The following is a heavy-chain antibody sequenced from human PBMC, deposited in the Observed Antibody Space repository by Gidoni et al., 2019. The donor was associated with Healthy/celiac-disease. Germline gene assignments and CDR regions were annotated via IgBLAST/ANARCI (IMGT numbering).Heavy chain of an antibody. Sequence: EVQLVESGGGLVKPGGSLSLSCASSGFSFSYSIMIWFRQAPGKWLEWVSSISSSSSYIYYADSVKGRFTISRDNAKNSLYLQMNSLRAEDTAVYYCARGGRLGYCSSTSCPDYGMDVWGQGTTVTVSS. CDR2: ISSSSSYI. V-gene: IGHV3-21*01. CDR1: GFSFSYSI. J-gene: IGHJ6*02. CDR3: ARGGRLGYCSSTSCPDYGMDV. D-gene: IGHD2-2*01.